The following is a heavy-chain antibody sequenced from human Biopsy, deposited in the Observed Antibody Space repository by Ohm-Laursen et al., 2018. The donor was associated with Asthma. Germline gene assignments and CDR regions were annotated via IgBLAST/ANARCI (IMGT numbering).Heavy chain of an antibody. Sequence: SLRLSCTASGLTFRNYGMHWVRQAPGKGLEWVALISFDGSTKYFADSVKGRFTISRDNSKNTMYLHMSSLRGEDTAVYYCATCEVGYYHYGMDVWGQGTTVNVSS. CDR2: ISFDGSTK. V-gene: IGHV3-30*03. D-gene: IGHD1-26*01. J-gene: IGHJ6*02. CDR3: ATCEVGYYHYGMDV. CDR1: GLTFRNYG.